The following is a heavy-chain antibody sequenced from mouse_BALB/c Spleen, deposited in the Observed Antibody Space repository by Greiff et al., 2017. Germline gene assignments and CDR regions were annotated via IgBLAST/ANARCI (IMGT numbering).Heavy chain of an antibody. V-gene: IGHV2-9-2*01. CDR3: VRDDYYGSSPYAMDY. Sequence: QVQLKESGPGLVAPSQSLSITCTVSGFSLTSYDISWIRQPPGKGLEWLGVIWTGGGTNYNSAFMSRLSISKDNSKSQVFLKMNSLQTDDTAIYYCVRDDYYGSSPYAMDYWGQGTSVTVSS. CDR2: IWTGGGT. J-gene: IGHJ4*01. CDR1: GFSLTSYD. D-gene: IGHD1-1*01.